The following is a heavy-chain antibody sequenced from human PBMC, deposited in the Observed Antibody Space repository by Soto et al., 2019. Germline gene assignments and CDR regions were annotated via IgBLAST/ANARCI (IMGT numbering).Heavy chain of an antibody. CDR3: ARNYRYDILTGDDYYGMDV. CDR2: MNPNSGNT. Sequence: ASVKVSCNASRGSFSSYARNWVRQSPEQGLEWMGLMNPNSGNTGYAQKFQGRVTMTRNTSISTAYMEMSSLRSEDTAVYYCARNYRYDILTGDDYYGMDVWGQRTTVTVSS. CDR1: RGSFSSYA. J-gene: IGHJ6*02. D-gene: IGHD3-9*01. V-gene: IGHV1-8*02.